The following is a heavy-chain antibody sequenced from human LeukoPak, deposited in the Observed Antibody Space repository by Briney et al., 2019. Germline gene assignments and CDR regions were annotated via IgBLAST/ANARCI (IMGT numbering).Heavy chain of an antibody. CDR1: GGSISSGDYY. CDR3: ARESILSGYSGYDIFDY. Sequence: SETLSLTCTVSGGSISSGDYYWSWIRQPPGKGLEGIGYIYYSGSTYYDPSLKSRVTISVDTSKNQFSLKLSSVTAADTAVYYCARESILSGYSGYDIFDYWGQGTLVTVSS. V-gene: IGHV4-30-4*01. CDR2: IYYSGST. J-gene: IGHJ4*02. D-gene: IGHD5-12*01.